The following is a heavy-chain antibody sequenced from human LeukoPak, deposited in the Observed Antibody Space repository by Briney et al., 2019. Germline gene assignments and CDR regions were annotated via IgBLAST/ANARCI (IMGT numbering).Heavy chain of an antibody. D-gene: IGHD3-3*01. V-gene: IGHV4-34*01. Sequence: SETLSLTCAVYGGSFSGYYWSWIRQPPGKGLEWIGEINHSGSTNYNPSLKSRVTISVDTSKNQFSLKLSSVTAADTAVYYCARAARRITIFGVIDYGMDVWGQGTTVTVSS. CDR2: INHSGST. CDR3: ARAARRITIFGVIDYGMDV. J-gene: IGHJ6*02. CDR1: GGSFSGYY.